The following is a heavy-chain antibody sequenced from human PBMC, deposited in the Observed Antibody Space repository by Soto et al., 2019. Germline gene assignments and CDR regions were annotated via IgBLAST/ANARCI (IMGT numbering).Heavy chain of an antibody. V-gene: IGHV3-23*01. J-gene: IGHJ5*02. D-gene: IGHD6-13*01. CDR2: ISGSGGST. Sequence: GGSLRLSCAASGFTFSSYAMSWVRQAPGKGLEWVSAISGSGGSTYYADSVKGRFTISRDNSKNTLYLQVNSLRAEDTAVYYCAKDGVAARTLPRPPWFDPWGQGTLVTVSS. CDR1: GFTFSSYA. CDR3: AKDGVAARTLPRPPWFDP.